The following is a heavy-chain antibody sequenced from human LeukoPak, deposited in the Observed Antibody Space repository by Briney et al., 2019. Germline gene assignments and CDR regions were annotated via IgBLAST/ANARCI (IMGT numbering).Heavy chain of an antibody. V-gene: IGHV4-61*02. CDR1: DGYISSAYR. J-gene: IGHJ3*01. D-gene: IGHD5-18*01. CDR3: TSGGYTQGSDV. Sequence: PSETLSLTCTVSDGYISSAYRWTWIRQSAGKGLEWIGRVDTSGSTKYNPSLKSRVTISFDTSKNQFSLRLTSVTAADTAVYYCTSGGYTQGSDVWGQGTMVTVTS. CDR2: VDTSGST.